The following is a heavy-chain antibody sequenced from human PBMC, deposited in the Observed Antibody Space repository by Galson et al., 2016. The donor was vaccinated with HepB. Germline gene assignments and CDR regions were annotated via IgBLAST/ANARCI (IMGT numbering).Heavy chain of an antibody. CDR1: GFTFSSYA. D-gene: IGHD6-13*01. J-gene: IGHJ4*02. V-gene: IGHV3-23*01. CDR3: AKDKRGHSSAWYWYFDY. Sequence: SLRLSCAASGFTFSSYAMAWVRQAPGKGLEWVSGMSDSDDIYYSPTVKGRFTISRDNSKNTVFLQLTSLRAAGTAVYYCAKDKRGHSSAWYWYFDYWGPGTLVSVSS. CDR2: MSDSDDI.